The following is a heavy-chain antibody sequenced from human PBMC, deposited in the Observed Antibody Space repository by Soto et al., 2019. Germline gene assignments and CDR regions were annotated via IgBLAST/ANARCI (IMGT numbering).Heavy chain of an antibody. CDR1: GFTFSSYA. CDR3: ARDGGLRIVGATTEGYYYGMDV. J-gene: IGHJ6*02. Sequence: GGSLRLSCAASGFTFSSYAMHWVRQAPGKGLEWVAVISYDGSNKYYADSVKGRFTISRDNSKNTLYLQMNSLRAEDTAVYYCARDGGLRIVGATTEGYYYGMDVWGQGTTVTVSS. D-gene: IGHD1-26*01. V-gene: IGHV3-30-3*01. CDR2: ISYDGSNK.